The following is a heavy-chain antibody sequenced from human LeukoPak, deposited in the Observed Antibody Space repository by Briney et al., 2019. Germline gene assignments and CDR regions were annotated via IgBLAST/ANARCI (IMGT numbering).Heavy chain of an antibody. CDR1: GFTFSSYG. Sequence: GGSLRLSCAASGFTFSSYGMHWVRQAPGKGLEWVSAISGSGGSTYYADSVKGRFTISRDNSKNTLYLQMNSLRAEDTAVYYCAKGSRTMVRGVTAVWGQGTLVTVSS. V-gene: IGHV3-23*01. CDR2: ISGSGGST. CDR3: AKGSRTMVRGVTAV. D-gene: IGHD3-10*01. J-gene: IGHJ4*02.